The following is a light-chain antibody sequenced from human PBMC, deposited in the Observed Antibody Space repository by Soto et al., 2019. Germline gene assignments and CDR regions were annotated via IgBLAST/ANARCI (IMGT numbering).Light chain of an antibody. V-gene: IGKV1-5*01. Sequence: DIQMTQSPSTLSASVGDRVTITCRASQSISSWLAWYQQKPGEAPKLLIYDASSLESGVPSRFSGSGSGTEFNLTISSLQTDDFANYYCQQYNSNSYTVGQGTKLEIK. CDR3: QQYNSNSYT. CDR1: QSISSW. J-gene: IGKJ2*01. CDR2: DAS.